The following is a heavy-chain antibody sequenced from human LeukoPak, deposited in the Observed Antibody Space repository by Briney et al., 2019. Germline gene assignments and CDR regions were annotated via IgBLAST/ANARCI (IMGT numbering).Heavy chain of an antibody. V-gene: IGHV4-59*01. J-gene: IGHJ3*02. CDR1: GGSISSYY. Sequence: SETLSLTCTVSGGSISSYYWSWIRQPPGKGLEWIGYIYYSGSTDYNPSLKSRVTISVDTSKNQFSLKLSSVTAADTAVYYCAREGRWSTHGAFDIWGQGTLVTVSS. CDR2: IYYSGST. D-gene: IGHD5-24*01. CDR3: AREGRWSTHGAFDI.